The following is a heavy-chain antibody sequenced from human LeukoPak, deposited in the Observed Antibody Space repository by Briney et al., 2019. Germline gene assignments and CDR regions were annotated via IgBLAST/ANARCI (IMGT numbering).Heavy chain of an antibody. CDR2: IYYGGST. V-gene: IGHV4-59*01. CDR1: GGSISSYY. J-gene: IGHJ2*01. D-gene: IGHD3-10*01. Sequence: SETLSLTCTVSGGSISSYYWSWIRQPPGKGLEWIGYIYYGGSTNYNPSLKSRVTISVDTSKNQFSLKLSSVTAADTAVYYCARNYYTSVTYDYWYFDLWGRGTLVTVSS. CDR3: ARNYYTSVTYDYWYFDL.